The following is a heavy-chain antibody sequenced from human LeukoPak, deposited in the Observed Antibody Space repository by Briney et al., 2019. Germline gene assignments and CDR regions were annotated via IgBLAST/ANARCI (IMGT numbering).Heavy chain of an antibody. CDR2: IDPDTGDT. D-gene: IGHD3-22*01. J-gene: IGHJ4*02. V-gene: IGHV1-2*02. Sequence: ASVKVSCKPSGYTFIDHYLHWVRQAPGQGLESLGWIDPDTGDTNYPQKFQGRVTMSRVTSISTAYMELNRLRSDDTAVYYCARAGHNSNSGGYDFWGLGTLVTVSS. CDR1: GYTFIDHY. CDR3: ARAGHNSNSGGYDF.